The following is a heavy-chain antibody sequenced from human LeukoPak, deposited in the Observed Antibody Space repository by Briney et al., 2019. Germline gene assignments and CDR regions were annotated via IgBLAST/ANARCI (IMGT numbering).Heavy chain of an antibody. Sequence: SETLSLTCTVSGGSISTYFWSWLRQPPGKGLEWIGYIYYSGSTNYNPSPKSRVTISVDTSKNQFSLKLSSVTAADTAVYYCARSNSATYEAWFDPWGQGTLVTVSS. CDR1: GGSISTYF. D-gene: IGHD1-26*01. CDR3: ARSNSATYEAWFDP. V-gene: IGHV4-59*01. CDR2: IYYSGST. J-gene: IGHJ5*02.